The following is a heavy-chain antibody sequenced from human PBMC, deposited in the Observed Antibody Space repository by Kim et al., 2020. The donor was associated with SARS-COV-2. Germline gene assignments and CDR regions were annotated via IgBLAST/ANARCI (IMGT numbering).Heavy chain of an antibody. CDR3: ARGPVGNQPAAGGVDY. Sequence: SETLSLTCAVYGGSFSGYYWSWIRQPPGKGLEWIGEINHSGSTNYNPSLKSRVTISVDTSKNQFSLKLSSVTAADTAVYYCARGPVGNQPAAGGVDYWGQGTLVTVSS. CDR2: INHSGST. J-gene: IGHJ4*02. V-gene: IGHV4-34*01. D-gene: IGHD2-2*01. CDR1: GGSFSGYY.